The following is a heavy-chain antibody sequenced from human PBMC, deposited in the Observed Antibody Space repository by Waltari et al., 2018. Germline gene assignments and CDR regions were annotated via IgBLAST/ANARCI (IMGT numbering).Heavy chain of an antibody. CDR2: IIPIYDTG. CDR3: ARDEFCSSGECYWPGGH. J-gene: IGHJ4*02. Sequence: QVQLVQSGAEVKKPGSSVKVSCKASGGTFSTDAFSWVRQAPGQGLEWMGRIIPIYDTGYYTEKFQGRVTITADKYTSTAYMELSSLRSEDTAVYYCARDEFCSSGECYWPGGHWGQGALVTVSS. D-gene: IGHD2-2*01. CDR1: GGTFSTDA. V-gene: IGHV1-69*13.